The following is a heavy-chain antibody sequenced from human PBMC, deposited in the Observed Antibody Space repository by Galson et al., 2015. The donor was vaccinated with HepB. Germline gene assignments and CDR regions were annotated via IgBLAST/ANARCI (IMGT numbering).Heavy chain of an antibody. CDR3: TRVTGSNAFDI. Sequence: SLRLSCAASGFTFGGYAMSWVRQAPGKGLEWVGFIRSKAYGGTTEYAASVKGRFTISRDDSKSIAYLQMNSLKTEDTAVYYCTRVTGSNAFDIWGQGTMVTVSS. CDR2: IRSKAYGGTT. D-gene: IGHD4-11*01. J-gene: IGHJ3*02. V-gene: IGHV3-49*04. CDR1: GFTFGGYA.